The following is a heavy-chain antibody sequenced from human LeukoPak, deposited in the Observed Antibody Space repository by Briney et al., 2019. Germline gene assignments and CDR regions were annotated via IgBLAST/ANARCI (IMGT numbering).Heavy chain of an antibody. CDR3: ARDKFDYDILTGYSFNWFDP. CDR1: GGSISSSNW. CDR2: IYHSGST. Sequence: PSGTLSLTCAVSGGSISSSNWWSWVRQPPGKGLEWIGEIYHSGSTNYNPSLKSRVTISVDKSKNQFSLKLSSVTAADTAVYYCARDKFDYDILTGYSFNWFDPWGQGTLVTVSS. V-gene: IGHV4-4*02. J-gene: IGHJ5*02. D-gene: IGHD3-9*01.